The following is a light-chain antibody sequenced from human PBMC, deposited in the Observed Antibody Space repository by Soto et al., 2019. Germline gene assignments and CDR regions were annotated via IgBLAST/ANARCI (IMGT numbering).Light chain of an antibody. CDR2: GES. CDR1: QCISRSH. J-gene: IGKJ1*01. Sequence: EIVLTQSPGTLSLSPGEGATLSCRASQCISRSHLAWYQQKPGQAPRLLIYGESSRATGIPDRFSGSGSGTDFTLSIRRLEPEDFAVYYCQHYGRSPPTWTFGQGTKVDIK. V-gene: IGKV3-20*01. CDR3: QHYGRSPPTWT.